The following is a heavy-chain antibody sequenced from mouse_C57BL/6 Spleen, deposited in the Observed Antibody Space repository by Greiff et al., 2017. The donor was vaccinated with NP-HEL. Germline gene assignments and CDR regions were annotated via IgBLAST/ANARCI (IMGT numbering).Heavy chain of an antibody. Sequence: QVQLQQSGAELARPGASVKLSCKASGYTFTSYGISWVKQRTGQGLEWIGEIYPRSGNTYYNEKFKGKATLTADKSSSTAYMELRSLTSEDSAVYFCARGDGYYEAWFAYWGQGTLVTVSA. CDR1: GYTFTSYG. CDR3: ARGDGYYEAWFAY. CDR2: IYPRSGNT. V-gene: IGHV1-81*01. J-gene: IGHJ3*01. D-gene: IGHD2-3*01.